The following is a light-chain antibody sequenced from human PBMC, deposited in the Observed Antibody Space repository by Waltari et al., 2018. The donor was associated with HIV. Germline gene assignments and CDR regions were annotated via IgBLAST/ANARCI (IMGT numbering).Light chain of an antibody. CDR3: QQYNNWPLT. Sequence: EIVMTQSPASLSVSPGARATLSCRASQNVITNLAWYQHKPGQVSRPLIYGSSTRATGIPARFSGSGSGTEFTLTISSLQSEDFAVYFCQQYNNWPLTFGGGTKVEI. J-gene: IGKJ4*01. CDR2: GSS. V-gene: IGKV3-15*01. CDR1: QNVITN.